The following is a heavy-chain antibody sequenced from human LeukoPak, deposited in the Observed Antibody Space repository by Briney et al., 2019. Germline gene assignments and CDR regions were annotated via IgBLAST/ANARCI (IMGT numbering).Heavy chain of an antibody. CDR2: ISWNSGSI. V-gene: IGHV3-9*01. Sequence: PGGSLRLSCAASGFTFDDYAMHWVRHAPGKGLEWVSGISWNSGSIGYADSVKGRFTISRDNAKNSLYLQMNSLRAEDTALYYCAKGDHYYDSSGIDYWGQGTLVTVSS. CDR1: GFTFDDYA. J-gene: IGHJ4*02. D-gene: IGHD3-22*01. CDR3: AKGDHYYDSSGIDY.